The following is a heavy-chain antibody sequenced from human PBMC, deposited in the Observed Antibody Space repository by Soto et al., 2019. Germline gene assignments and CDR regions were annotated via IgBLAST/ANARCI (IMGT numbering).Heavy chain of an antibody. CDR2: ISSSGSTA. Sequence: GGSLRLSCAASGFTFSRFELHWVRQAPGKGLEWISYISSSGSTAYYASSVEGRFTISRDNANNSVYLQMDSLRAEDAALYYCTRAAWFPYLSFYWGQGALVTVSS. D-gene: IGHD3-10*01. V-gene: IGHV3-48*03. CDR3: TRAAWFPYLSFY. J-gene: IGHJ4*02. CDR1: GFTFSRFE.